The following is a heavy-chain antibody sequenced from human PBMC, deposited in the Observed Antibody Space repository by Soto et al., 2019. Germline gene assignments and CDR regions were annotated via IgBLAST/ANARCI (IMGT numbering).Heavy chain of an antibody. CDR2: INADGTST. V-gene: IGHV3-74*01. CDR3: VKVLARGVGVPRFYFDS. J-gene: IGHJ4*02. Sequence: XESLRLSCAASGFTFSNSWMHWVRQVAGKGLEWVSRINADGTSTSYADSVKGRFTISRDNAKNTLYLHVNSLRAEDTAVYYCVKVLARGVGVPRFYFDSWGQGALVTVSS. D-gene: IGHD2-2*01. CDR1: GFTFSNSW.